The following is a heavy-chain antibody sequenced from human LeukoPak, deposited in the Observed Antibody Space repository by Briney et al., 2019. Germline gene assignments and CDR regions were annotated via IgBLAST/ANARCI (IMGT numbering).Heavy chain of an antibody. Sequence: GGSLRLSCAASGFTFDDYAMPWVRQRPGKGPEWVSGISWNSGVIHYADSVKGRFAISRDNTKNSLYLDMNSLRADDTALYYCARAGPNDHRFDYWGQGTLVTVSS. D-gene: IGHD1-1*01. CDR3: ARAGPNDHRFDY. V-gene: IGHV3-9*01. CDR1: GFTFDDYA. CDR2: ISWNSGVI. J-gene: IGHJ4*02.